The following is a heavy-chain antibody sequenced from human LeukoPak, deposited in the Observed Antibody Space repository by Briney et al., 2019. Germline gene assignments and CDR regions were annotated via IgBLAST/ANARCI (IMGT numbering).Heavy chain of an antibody. CDR1: GGSISSYY. CDR2: IYYSRST. V-gene: IGHV4-59*01. D-gene: IGHD2-15*01. CDR3: ARSVEGYCRGGSCYYYSYYMDA. Sequence: SETLSLTCTVSGGSISSYYWSWIRQPRGQGLEWIGSIYYSRSTYYNPSLKSRVTISVDTSKNQFSLKLSSVTAADTAVYYCARSVEGYCRGGSCYYYSYYMDAWGKGTTVTVSS. J-gene: IGHJ6*03.